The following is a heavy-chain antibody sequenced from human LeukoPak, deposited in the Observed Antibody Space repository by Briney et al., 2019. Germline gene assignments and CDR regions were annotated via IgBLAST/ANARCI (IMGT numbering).Heavy chain of an antibody. D-gene: IGHD3-22*01. CDR1: GGTFSSYA. CDR2: IIPIFGTA. V-gene: IGHV1-69*01. J-gene: IGHJ5*02. CDR3: ARPTFPYDSSGLNWFDP. Sequence: SVKVSCKASGGTFSSYAISWVRQAPAQGLEWMGGIIPIFGTANYAQKFQGRVTITADESTSTAYMELSSLRSEDTAVYYCARPTFPYDSSGLNWFDPWGQGTLVTVSS.